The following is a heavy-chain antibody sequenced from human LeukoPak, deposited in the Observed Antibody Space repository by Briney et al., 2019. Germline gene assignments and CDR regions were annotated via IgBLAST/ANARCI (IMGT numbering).Heavy chain of an antibody. Sequence: GGSLRLSCAASGFTFDDYAMHWVRQAPGKGLEWVSGISWNSGRIGYADSVKGRFTISRDNAKNSLYLQMNSLRDEDTAVYYCARGENLYDSSGYSSDYWGQGTLVTVSS. CDR2: ISWNSGRI. D-gene: IGHD3-22*01. V-gene: IGHV3-9*01. J-gene: IGHJ4*02. CDR3: ARGENLYDSSGYSSDY. CDR1: GFTFDDYA.